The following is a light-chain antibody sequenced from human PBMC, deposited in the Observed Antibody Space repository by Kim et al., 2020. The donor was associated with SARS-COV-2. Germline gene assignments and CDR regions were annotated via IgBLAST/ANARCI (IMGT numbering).Light chain of an antibody. CDR1: QSVGRT. CDR2: GAS. CDR3: QQYNNWPPLT. J-gene: IGKJ3*01. Sequence: SPGESATLSCRASQSVGRTLAWYQQKPGQAPRLVIYGASTRATGVPARFSGSGYGTEFTLTISSLQSEDFAVYYCQQYNNWPPLTFGPGTKVDIK. V-gene: IGKV3-15*01.